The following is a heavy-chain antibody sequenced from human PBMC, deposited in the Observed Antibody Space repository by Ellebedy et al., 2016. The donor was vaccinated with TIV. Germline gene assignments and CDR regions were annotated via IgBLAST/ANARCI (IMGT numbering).Heavy chain of an antibody. CDR1: GFTFDDYA. V-gene: IGHV3-9*01. CDR2: ISWNSGSI. CDR3: ASERYFDWLLGRGDYFDY. J-gene: IGHJ4*02. Sequence: SLKISCAASGFTFDDYAMHWVRQAPGKGLEWVSGISWNSGSIGYADSVKGRFTISRDNAKNSLSLQMNSLRAEDTAVYYCASERYFDWLLGRGDYFDYWGQGILVTVSS. D-gene: IGHD3-9*01.